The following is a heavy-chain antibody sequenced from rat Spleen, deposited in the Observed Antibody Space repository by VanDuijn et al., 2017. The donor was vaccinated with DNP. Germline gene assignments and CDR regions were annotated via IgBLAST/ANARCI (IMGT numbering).Heavy chain of an antibody. CDR1: GYSITSNY. CDR2: ISYSGNT. CDR3: ARFGPDLDY. D-gene: IGHD3-1*01. Sequence: EVQFQESGPGLVKSSQSLSLTCSVTGYSITSNYWGWIRKFPGNKMEWMAYISYSGNTGYNPSLKSRISISRDTSKNQFFLQLNSVTTEDTATYYCARFGPDLDYWGQGTLVTVSS. V-gene: IGHV3-1*01. J-gene: IGHJ3*01.